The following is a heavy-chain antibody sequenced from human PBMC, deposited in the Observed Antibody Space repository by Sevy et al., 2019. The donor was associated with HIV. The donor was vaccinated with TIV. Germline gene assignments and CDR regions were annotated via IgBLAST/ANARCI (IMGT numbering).Heavy chain of an antibody. Sequence: GGSLRLSCAASGFTFSSYAMSWVRQAPGKGLEWVSAISGSGGSTYYADSVKGRFTISRDNSKNTLYLQMNSLRAEDTAVYYWAKDWWAKDIVVVVAATTSLGYWGQGTLVTVSS. CDR2: ISGSGGST. D-gene: IGHD2-15*01. J-gene: IGHJ4*02. CDR1: GFTFSSYA. V-gene: IGHV3-23*01. CDR3: AKDWWAKDIVVVVAATTSLGY.